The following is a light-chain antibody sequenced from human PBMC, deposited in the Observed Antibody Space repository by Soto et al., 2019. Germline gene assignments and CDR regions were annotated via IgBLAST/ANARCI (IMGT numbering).Light chain of an antibody. CDR3: QHYYGFSRT. J-gene: IGKJ1*01. V-gene: IGKV1-5*01. CDR2: DAS. Sequence: DIPLTQSHSTLSGSLVDRVRIXCRASQTISSWLAWYQQKPGKAPKLLIYDASSLESGVPSRFSGSGAGTEFTLTINSLQPDDFATYYCQHYYGFSRTFGQGTKVDIK. CDR1: QTISSW.